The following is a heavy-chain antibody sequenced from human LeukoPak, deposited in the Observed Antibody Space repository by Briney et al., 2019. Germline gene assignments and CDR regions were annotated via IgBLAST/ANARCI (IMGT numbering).Heavy chain of an antibody. CDR2: IYYTGST. CDR1: GFSITSNDW. Sequence: SETLSLTCAVSGFSITSNDWWGWIRQSPGKGLEWLGYIYYTGSTNYHPSLKSRVTMSVDTSKNQFSLRLSSLTALDTAVYYCARECGYYYDSSGYLCGWGQGTLVTVSS. V-gene: IGHV4-28*06. J-gene: IGHJ4*02. D-gene: IGHD3-22*01. CDR3: ARECGYYYDSSGYLCG.